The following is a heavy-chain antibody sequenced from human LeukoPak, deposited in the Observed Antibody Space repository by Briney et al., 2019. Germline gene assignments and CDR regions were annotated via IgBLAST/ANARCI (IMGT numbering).Heavy chain of an antibody. CDR1: GYTFINYG. D-gene: IGHD1-26*01. CDR3: ARGGRWELPRPYAFDI. Sequence: ASVKVSCKASGYTFINYGITWVRQAPGQGLEWMGWISTYNGNTKYPQKFQGRVTMTTDTSTSTAYMELRSLRSDDTAVYYCARGGRWELPRPYAFDIWGQGTMVTVSS. CDR2: ISTYNGNT. J-gene: IGHJ3*02. V-gene: IGHV1-18*01.